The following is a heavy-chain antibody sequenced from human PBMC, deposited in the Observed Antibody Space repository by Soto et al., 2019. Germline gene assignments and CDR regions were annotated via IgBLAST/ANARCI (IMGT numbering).Heavy chain of an antibody. CDR3: ARDYYGMDV. CDR1: GGTITSGGYS. V-gene: IGHV4-30-2*06. Sequence: SETLSLTCTVSGGTITSGGYSWTWIRQSPGKGLEWIGYTYQSGSAYYNPSLKSRVTISVDRSKYQFSLNLTSVTAADTAVYYCARDYYGMDVWGQGTTGTVSS. J-gene: IGHJ6*02. CDR2: TYQSGSA.